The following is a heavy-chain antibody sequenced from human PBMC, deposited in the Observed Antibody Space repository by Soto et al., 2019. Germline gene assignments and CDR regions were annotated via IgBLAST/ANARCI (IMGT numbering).Heavy chain of an antibody. V-gene: IGHV3-48*03. D-gene: IGHD1-7*01. J-gene: IGHJ6*02. CDR2: ISSSGSTI. Sequence: PGGSLRLSCAASGFTFSSYEMNWVRQAPGKGLEWVSYISSSGSTIYYADSVKGRFTISRDNAKNSLYLQMNSLRAEDTAVYYCARDHGTYYYYYYGMDVWGQGTTVTVSS. CDR3: ARDHGTYYYYYYGMDV. CDR1: GFTFSSYE.